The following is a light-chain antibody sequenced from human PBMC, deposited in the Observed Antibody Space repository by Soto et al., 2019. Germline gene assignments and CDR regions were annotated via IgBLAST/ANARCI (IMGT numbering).Light chain of an antibody. V-gene: IGLV1-40*01. CDR1: SSNLGAGYD. Sequence: QSVLAQPPSVSGAPGQSVTISCSGSSSNLGAGYDVQWYRQFPGTAPKLLIYANSVRPSGVPDRFSGSKSGTSASLAITGLQAEDEADYYCQSYDSSLIVSKVFGTGSKVTVL. CDR3: QSYDSSLIVSKV. CDR2: ANS. J-gene: IGLJ1*01.